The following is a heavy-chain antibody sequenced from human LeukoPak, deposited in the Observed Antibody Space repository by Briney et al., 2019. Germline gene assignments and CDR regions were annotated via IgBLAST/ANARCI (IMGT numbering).Heavy chain of an antibody. CDR1: GFTFSSYA. D-gene: IGHD4-17*01. Sequence: GGSLRLSCAASGFTFSSYAMSWVRQAPGKGLEWVSAISGSGGSTYYADSVKGRFTISRDNAKNSLYLQMNNLRDEDTAVYYCASSGMTTVTTFVYWGQGTLVTVSS. CDR3: ASSGMTTVTTFVY. V-gene: IGHV3-23*01. CDR2: ISGSGGST. J-gene: IGHJ4*02.